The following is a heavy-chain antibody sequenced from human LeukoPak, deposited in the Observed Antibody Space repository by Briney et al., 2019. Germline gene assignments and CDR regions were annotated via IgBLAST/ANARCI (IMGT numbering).Heavy chain of an antibody. D-gene: IGHD1-1*01. V-gene: IGHV1-69*04. J-gene: IGHJ4*02. CDR2: VVPIVDIT. Sequence: SSVKVSCKASGDSFNNYATTWVRQAPGQGLEWMGRVVPIVDITQYAQKFQGRVTISVDKSTSIVYMELSSLTFADTAVYFCARAAPGRSGSSTLDYWGQGTLVTVS. CDR3: ARAAPGRSGSSTLDY. CDR1: GDSFNNYA.